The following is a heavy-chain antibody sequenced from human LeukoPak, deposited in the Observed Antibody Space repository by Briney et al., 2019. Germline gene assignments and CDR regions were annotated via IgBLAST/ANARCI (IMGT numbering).Heavy chain of an antibody. V-gene: IGHV4-61*02. Sequence: PSETLSLTCTVSGGSISSGSYYWSWIRQPAGKGLEWIGRIYTSGSTNYNPSLKSRVTISVDTSKNQFSLKLSSVTAADTAVYYCARETAGYYDILTYYYYYYMDVWGKGTTVTISS. D-gene: IGHD3-9*01. CDR3: ARETAGYYDILTYYYYYYMDV. J-gene: IGHJ6*03. CDR2: IYTSGST. CDR1: GGSISSGSYY.